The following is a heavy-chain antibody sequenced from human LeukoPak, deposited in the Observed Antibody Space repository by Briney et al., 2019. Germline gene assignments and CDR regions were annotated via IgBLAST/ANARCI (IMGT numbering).Heavy chain of an antibody. D-gene: IGHD3-10*01. CDR2: INHSGST. J-gene: IGHJ6*02. CDR3: ARQSVLWFGELLYYYYGMDV. CDR1: GGSFSGYY. V-gene: IGHV4-34*01. Sequence: SETLSLTCAVYGGSFSGYYWSWIRQPPGKGLEWLGEINHSGSTNYNPSLKSRVTISVDTSKNQFSLKLSSVTAADTAVYYCARQSVLWFGELLYYYYGMDVWGQGTTVTVSS.